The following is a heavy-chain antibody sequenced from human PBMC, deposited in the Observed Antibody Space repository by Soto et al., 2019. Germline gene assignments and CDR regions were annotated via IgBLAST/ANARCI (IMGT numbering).Heavy chain of an antibody. CDR1: GGTFSSYA. J-gene: IGHJ3*02. Sequence: SVKVSCKASGGTFSSYAISWVRQAPGQGLEWMGGIIPIFGTANYAQKFQGRVTITADESTSTAYMELSSLRSEDTAVYYCAREGSSGYYGGSGAFDIWGQGTMVTVSS. CDR3: AREGSSGYYGGSGAFDI. D-gene: IGHD3-22*01. CDR2: IIPIFGTA. V-gene: IGHV1-69*13.